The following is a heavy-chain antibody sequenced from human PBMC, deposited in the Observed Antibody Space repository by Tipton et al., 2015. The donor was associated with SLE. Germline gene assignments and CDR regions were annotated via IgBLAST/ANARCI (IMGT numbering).Heavy chain of an antibody. V-gene: IGHV4-34*01. D-gene: IGHD5-24*01. J-gene: IGHJ6*02. Sequence: TLSLTCTVSGGSISSYYWSWIRQPPGKGLEWIGEINHSGSTNYNPSLKSRVTISVDTSKNQFSLKLSSVTAADTAVYYCARVEVPGYYYGMDVWGQGTTVTVSS. CDR1: GGSISSYY. CDR3: ARVEVPGYYYGMDV. CDR2: INHSGST.